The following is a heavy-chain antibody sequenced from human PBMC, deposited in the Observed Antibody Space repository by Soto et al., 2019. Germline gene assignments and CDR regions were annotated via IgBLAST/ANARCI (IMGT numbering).Heavy chain of an antibody. J-gene: IGHJ4*02. V-gene: IGHV4-59*01. CDR2: VYYSGTT. CDR1: GGSIRSSY. CDR3: ARAGSTWRYFFDY. D-gene: IGHD6-13*01. Sequence: SETLDLACAVSGGSIRSSYWAGTRQPPGKGLEWVGYVYYSGTTYYNPSLQSRVTISVDTSKNQFSLKVKSVTAADTAIYYCARAGSTWRYFFDYWGQGSLVTVSS.